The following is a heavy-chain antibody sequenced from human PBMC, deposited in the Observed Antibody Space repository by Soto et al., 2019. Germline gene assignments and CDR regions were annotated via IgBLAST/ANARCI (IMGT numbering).Heavy chain of an antibody. D-gene: IGHD6-13*01. V-gene: IGHV4-39*01. CDR3: ARHQSHSSSYVDP. CDR2: IYYSGST. Sequence: QLQLQESGPGLVKPSETLSLTCTVSGGSISSSSYYWGWIRQPPGKGLEWIGSIYYSGSTYYNPSLQSRVTISVDTSKNQFSLKLSSVPAADTAVYYCARHQSHSSSYVDPWGQGTLVTVSS. CDR1: GGSISSSSYY. J-gene: IGHJ5*02.